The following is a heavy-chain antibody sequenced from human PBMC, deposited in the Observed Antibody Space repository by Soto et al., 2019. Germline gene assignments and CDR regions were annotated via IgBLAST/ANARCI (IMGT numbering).Heavy chain of an antibody. CDR1: GGPITTGGYY. J-gene: IGHJ4*02. V-gene: IGHV4-31*03. D-gene: IGHD2-15*01. CDR3: ARTKWSGGSCYSWSLDY. CDR2: RYYSEST. Sequence: PSETLSLTCTVSGGPITTGGYYWSWIRQLPGKGLEWIGHRYYSESTYYNPSLKSRVSISLDTSKNQFSLKLSFVTAADTAIYYCARTKWSGGSCYSWSLDYWGQGTPVTVSS.